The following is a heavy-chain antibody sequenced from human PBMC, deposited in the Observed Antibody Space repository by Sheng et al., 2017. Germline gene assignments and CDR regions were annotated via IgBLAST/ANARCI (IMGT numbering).Heavy chain of an antibody. CDR1: GGTFSNFG. D-gene: IGHD5-18*01. J-gene: IGHJ3*02. V-gene: IGHV3-23*04. CDR3: ASLNLDTYLNDGFDI. CDR2: ISGSGGNS. Sequence: EQLVQSGAEVKKPGSSVKVSCKASGGTFSNFGMSWVRQAPGKGLEWLSAISGSGGNSYYADSVEGRFTISRDNSKNTLYLQMNTLRAEDTAIYYCASLNLDTYLNDGFDIWGQGTMVTVSS.